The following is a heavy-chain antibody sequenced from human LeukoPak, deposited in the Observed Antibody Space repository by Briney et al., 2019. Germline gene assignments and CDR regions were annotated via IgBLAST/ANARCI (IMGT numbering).Heavy chain of an antibody. CDR1: GGSISSYY. V-gene: IGHV4-59*01. J-gene: IGHJ2*01. Sequence: SETLSLTCTVSGGSISSYYWSWIRQPPGKGLKWIGYIYYSGSTNYNPSLKSRVTISVDTSKNQFSLKLSSVTAADTAMFYCARDRGGYFDLWGRGTLVTVSS. CDR3: ARDRGGYFDL. D-gene: IGHD4-17*01. CDR2: IYYSGST.